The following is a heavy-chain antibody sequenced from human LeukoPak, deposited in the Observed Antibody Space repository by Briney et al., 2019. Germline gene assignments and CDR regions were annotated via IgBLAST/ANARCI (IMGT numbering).Heavy chain of an antibody. CDR3: ARGRSNYYGMDV. D-gene: IGHD1-26*01. CDR2: IYYNGNT. V-gene: IGHV4-59*01. CDR1: DGSINSYY. J-gene: IGHJ6*02. Sequence: SETLSLTYSVSDGSINSYYWNWIRRPPGKGLEWIGYIYYNGNTNYSPSLKSRVTMSVDTSKNLFSLKVSSVTAADTAVYYCARGRSNYYGMDVWGQGTTVTVSS.